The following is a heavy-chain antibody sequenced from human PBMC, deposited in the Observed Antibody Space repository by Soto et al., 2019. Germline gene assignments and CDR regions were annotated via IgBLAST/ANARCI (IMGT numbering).Heavy chain of an antibody. D-gene: IGHD1-26*01. Sequence: SETLSLTCTVSGGSISSGGYYWSWIRQHPGKGLEWIGSIYYSGSTYYNPSLKSRVTISVDTSKNQFSLKLSSVTAADTAVYYCARQIVGATTDFDYWGQGTLVTVSS. V-gene: IGHV4-39*01. CDR3: ARQIVGATTDFDY. J-gene: IGHJ4*02. CDR1: GGSISSGGYY. CDR2: IYYSGST.